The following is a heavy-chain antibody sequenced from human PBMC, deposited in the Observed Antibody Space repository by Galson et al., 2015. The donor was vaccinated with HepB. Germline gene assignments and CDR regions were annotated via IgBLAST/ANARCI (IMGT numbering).Heavy chain of an antibody. D-gene: IGHD3-22*01. Sequence: QSGAEVKKPGESLKISCKGSGYSFTSYWIGWVRQMPGKGLEWMGIIYPGDSDTRYSPSFQGQVTISADKSISTAYLQWSSLKASDTAMYYCARHPPYYDSSGYYVLPIALVDIWGQGTMVTVSS. CDR3: ARHPPYYDSSGYYVLPIALVDI. CDR2: IYPGDSDT. CDR1: GYSFTSYW. J-gene: IGHJ3*02. V-gene: IGHV5-51*01.